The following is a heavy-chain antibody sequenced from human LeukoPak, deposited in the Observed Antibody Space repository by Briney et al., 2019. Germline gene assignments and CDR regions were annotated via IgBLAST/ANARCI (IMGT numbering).Heavy chain of an antibody. CDR2: VSYDGSYK. J-gene: IGHJ4*02. CDR3: ARAPGYGAAYYFDY. D-gene: IGHD1-1*01. CDR1: GFTFSKFV. Sequence: GRSLRLSCAAAGFTFSKFVMHWVRQAPGKGLEWVAVVSYDGSYKYYADSVKGRFTISRDNSKNTLYLQMNSLRAEDTAVYYCARAPGYGAAYYFDYWGQGTLVTVSS. V-gene: IGHV3-30*04.